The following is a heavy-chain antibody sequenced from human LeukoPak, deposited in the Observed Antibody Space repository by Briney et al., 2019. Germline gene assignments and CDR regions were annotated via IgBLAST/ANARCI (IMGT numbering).Heavy chain of an antibody. J-gene: IGHJ4*02. CDR2: IYYSGST. D-gene: IGHD4-17*01. Sequence: SETLSLTCTVSGGSISSYYWSWIRQPPGKGLEWIGYIYYSGSTNYNPSLKSRVTISVDTSKNQFSLKLSSVTAADTAVYYCARGATDYGGYIFFDYWGQGTLVTVSS. CDR1: GGSISSYY. CDR3: ARGATDYGGYIFFDY. V-gene: IGHV4-59*01.